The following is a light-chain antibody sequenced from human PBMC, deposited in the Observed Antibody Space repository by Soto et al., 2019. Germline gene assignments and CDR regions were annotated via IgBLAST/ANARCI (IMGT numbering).Light chain of an antibody. J-gene: IGKJ1*01. CDR2: AAS. V-gene: IGKV1-39*01. CDR1: QTIRNY. CDR3: LQTYSAPRT. Sequence: DIQMTQFPSSLSASVGDRVTITCRASQTIRNYLNWYQQKPGKAPNLLIYAASSLQSGVPSRFSGGGSGTDFTLTISSLQPEDFGSYYCLQTYSAPRTFGQVTRVEIK.